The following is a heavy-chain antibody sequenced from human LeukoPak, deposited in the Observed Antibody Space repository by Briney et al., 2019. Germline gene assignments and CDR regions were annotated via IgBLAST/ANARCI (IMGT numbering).Heavy chain of an antibody. CDR3: ATASGGSGSYYYYYGMDV. CDR2: IEPSDSYT. J-gene: IGHJ6*02. Sequence: GESLKISCKGSGYSFTSYWISWVRQMPRKRLEWMGRIEPSDSYTNYSPSFQGHVTISADKSISTAYLQWSSLKASDTAMYYCATASGGSGSYYYYYGMDVWGQGTTVTVSS. D-gene: IGHD3-10*01. CDR1: GYSFTSYW. V-gene: IGHV5-10-1*01.